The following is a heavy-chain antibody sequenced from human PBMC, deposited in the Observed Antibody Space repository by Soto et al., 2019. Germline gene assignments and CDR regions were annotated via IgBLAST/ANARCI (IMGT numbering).Heavy chain of an antibody. Sequence: QVQLVQSGAEVKKPGASVKVSCKASGYTFTSYAMHWVRQAPGQRLEWMGWINAGNGNTKYSQKFQGRVTITRDTSASTAYMEVSSLRSEDTAVYYCARVTMVTPGHDAFDIWGQGTMVTVSS. D-gene: IGHD3-10*01. CDR2: INAGNGNT. CDR1: GYTFTSYA. CDR3: ARVTMVTPGHDAFDI. V-gene: IGHV1-3*01. J-gene: IGHJ3*02.